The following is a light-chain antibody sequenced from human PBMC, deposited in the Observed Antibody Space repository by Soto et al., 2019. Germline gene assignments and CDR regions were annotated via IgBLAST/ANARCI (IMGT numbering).Light chain of an antibody. CDR1: SSDVGDGDF. J-gene: IGLJ3*02. CDR3: CSYTRSYTWV. V-gene: IGLV2-14*01. CDR2: KFR. Sequence: QSALTQPASVSGSPGQSITISCTGTSSDVGDGDFVSGYQQRPGKAPQLMISKFRNRPSGVSNRFSCSKSGNTASLTISGLQADDEADYYGCSYTRSYTWVFGGGTKLTVL.